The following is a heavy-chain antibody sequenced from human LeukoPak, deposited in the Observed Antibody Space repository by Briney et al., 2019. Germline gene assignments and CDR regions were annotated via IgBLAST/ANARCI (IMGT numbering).Heavy chain of an antibody. Sequence: SETLSLPCAVYGGSFSGYYWSWIRQPPGKGLEWIGEINHSGSTNYNPSLKSRVTISVDTSKNQFSLELSSATAADTAVYYCARRSWLRTYRNWFDPWGQGTLVTVSS. CDR2: INHSGST. V-gene: IGHV4-34*01. CDR3: ARRSWLRTYRNWFDP. D-gene: IGHD3-9*01. J-gene: IGHJ5*02. CDR1: GGSFSGYY.